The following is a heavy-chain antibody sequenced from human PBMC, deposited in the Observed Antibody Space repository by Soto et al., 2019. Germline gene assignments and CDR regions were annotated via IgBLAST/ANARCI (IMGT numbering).Heavy chain of an antibody. Sequence: QLQLQESGPGLVKPSETLSLTCTVSGGSISSSSYYWGWIRQPPGKGLEWIGSIYYSGSTYYNPSLKSRVTISVDTSKNQFSLKLSSVTAADTAVYYCARHHLPYSGYNYYYYGMDVWGQGTTVTVSS. V-gene: IGHV4-39*01. CDR3: ARHHLPYSGYNYYYYGMDV. CDR2: IYYSGST. CDR1: GGSISSSSYY. J-gene: IGHJ6*02. D-gene: IGHD5-12*01.